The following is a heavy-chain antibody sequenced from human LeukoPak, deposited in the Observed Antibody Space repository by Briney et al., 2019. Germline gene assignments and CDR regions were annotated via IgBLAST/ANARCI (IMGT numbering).Heavy chain of an antibody. V-gene: IGHV4-4*07. Sequence: SETLSLTCTVSGGSISSYYWSWIRQPAGKGLEWIGRIYTSGSTNYNPSLKSRVTMSVDTSKKQFSLKLSSVTAADTAVYYCARDDGFYYDSCFDYWGQGTLVTVSS. CDR3: ARDDGFYYDSCFDY. J-gene: IGHJ4*02. CDR1: GGSISSYY. D-gene: IGHD3-22*01. CDR2: IYTSGST.